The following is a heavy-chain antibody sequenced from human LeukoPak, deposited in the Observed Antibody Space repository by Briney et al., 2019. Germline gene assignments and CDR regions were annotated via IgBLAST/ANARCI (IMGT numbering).Heavy chain of an antibody. CDR3: AKDRLSVGPIVFSGPYYFDY. V-gene: IGHV3-23*01. CDR2: ISISGSST. D-gene: IGHD1-26*01. J-gene: IGHJ4*02. Sequence: GGSLRLSCAGSGFIFSSNDMSWVRQAPGKGLECVSAISISGSSTYYADSVRGRFTISRDNFKKTLSLQMNSLRAEDTALYYCAKDRLSVGPIVFSGPYYFDYWGQGTLVTVSS. CDR1: GFIFSSND.